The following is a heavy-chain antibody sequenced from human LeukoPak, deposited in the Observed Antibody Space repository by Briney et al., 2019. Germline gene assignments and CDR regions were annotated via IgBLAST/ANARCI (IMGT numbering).Heavy chain of an antibody. D-gene: IGHD4-17*01. Sequence: PSETLSLTCAVYGGSFSSSSYYWGWIRQPPGKGLEWIGSIYYSGSTYYNPSLKSRVTISVDTSKNQFSLKLSSVAAADTAVYYCARQAANYGDYVGDYYYYMDVWGKGTTVTVSS. J-gene: IGHJ6*03. CDR2: IYYSGST. V-gene: IGHV4-39*01. CDR3: ARQAANYGDYVGDYYYYMDV. CDR1: GGSFSSSSYY.